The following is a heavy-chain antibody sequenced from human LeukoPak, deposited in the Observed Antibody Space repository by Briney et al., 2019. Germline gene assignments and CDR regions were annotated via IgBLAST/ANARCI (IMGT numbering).Heavy chain of an antibody. CDR3: ARAPPYDILTGYYHENWFDP. V-gene: IGHV1-2*02. CDR1: GYTFTSYY. CDR2: INPNSGGT. D-gene: IGHD3-9*01. Sequence: GASVKVSCKASGYTFTSYYIHWVRQAPGQGLEWMGWINPNSGGTNYAQKFQGRVTMTRDTSISTAYMDLSRLRSDDTAVYYCARAPPYDILTGYYHENWFDPWGQGTLVTVSS. J-gene: IGHJ5*02.